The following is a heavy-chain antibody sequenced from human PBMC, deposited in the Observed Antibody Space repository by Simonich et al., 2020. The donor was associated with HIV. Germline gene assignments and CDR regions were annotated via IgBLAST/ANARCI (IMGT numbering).Heavy chain of an antibody. D-gene: IGHD3-9*01. CDR2: LEPEIGKT. V-gene: IGHV1-24*01. CDR3: ATWEVKDNVLTGFSYWYFDL. CDR1: GHTRTELS. J-gene: IGHJ2*01. Sequence: QVQLVQSGAEVKKPGASVKVSCKVSGHTRTELSMHWVRQTPGRGIEWMGVLEPEIGKTIYGHKFQGRVTMTEDTSTDTAYMELSSLRSEDTALYYCATWEVKDNVLTGFSYWYFDLWGRGTLVTVSS.